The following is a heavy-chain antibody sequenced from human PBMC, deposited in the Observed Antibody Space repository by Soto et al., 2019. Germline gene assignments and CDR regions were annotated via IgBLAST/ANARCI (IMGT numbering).Heavy chain of an antibody. V-gene: IGHV4-59*01. CDR1: GGSISSYY. J-gene: IGHJ5*02. Sequence: QVQLQESGPGLVKPSETLSLTCTVSGGSISSYYWSWIRQPPGKGLEWIGYIYYSGSTNYNPSLKSRVTISVDTSKTQFSLKLSSVTAADTAVYYCARRYCSSTSCYWSWFDPWGQGTLVTVSS. CDR2: IYYSGST. D-gene: IGHD2-2*01. CDR3: ARRYCSSTSCYWSWFDP.